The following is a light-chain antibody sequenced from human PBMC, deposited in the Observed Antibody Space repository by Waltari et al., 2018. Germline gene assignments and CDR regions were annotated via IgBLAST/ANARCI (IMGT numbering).Light chain of an antibody. J-gene: IGKJ5*01. CDR1: QGFGTY. V-gene: IGKV1-9*01. CDR3: QQFDDYPIT. Sequence: DIQLTQSPSFLSASVGDRVTITCRASQGFGTYLAWYQQKPGMAPKALIYGSSTLRRGVPSRFSGRGSGTQFSLTISSLQPDDFATYYCQQFDDYPITFGQGTRLDLK. CDR2: GSS.